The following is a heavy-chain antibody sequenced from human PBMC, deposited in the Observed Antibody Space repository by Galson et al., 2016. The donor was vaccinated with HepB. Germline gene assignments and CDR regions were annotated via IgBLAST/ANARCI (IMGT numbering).Heavy chain of an antibody. CDR1: GASISGSSYY. Sequence: SETLSLTCSVTGASISGSSYYWVWIRQPPGQGLEWIGSLYYSGTTYYSSSLKRRVTISVNTSKNHFSLRLNSVSAADTAVYYCARESYSSSTNWFVPWGQGTQGAVSS. CDR3: ARESYSSSTNWFVP. CDR2: LYYSGTT. V-gene: IGHV4-39*07. D-gene: IGHD6-13*01. J-gene: IGHJ5*02.